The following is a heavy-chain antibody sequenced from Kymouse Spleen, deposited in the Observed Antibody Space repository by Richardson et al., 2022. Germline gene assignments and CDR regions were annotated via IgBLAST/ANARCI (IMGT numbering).Heavy chain of an antibody. CDR1: GGSFSGYY. CDR3: ARERANWGSFFDY. J-gene: IGHJ4*02. V-gene: IGHV4-34*01. D-gene: IGHD7-27*02. CDR2: INHSGST. Sequence: QVQLQQWGAGLLKPSETLSLTCAVYGGSFSGYYWSWIRQPPGKGLEWIGEINHSGSTNYNPSLKSRVTISVDTSKNQFSLKLSSVTAADTAVYYCARERANWGSFFDYWGQGTLVTVSS.